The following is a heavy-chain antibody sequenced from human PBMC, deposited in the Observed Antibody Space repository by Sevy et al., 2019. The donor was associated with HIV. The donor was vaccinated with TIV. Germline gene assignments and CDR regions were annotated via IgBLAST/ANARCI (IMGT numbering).Heavy chain of an antibody. CDR2: ISGTGDHT. V-gene: IGHV3-23*01. Sequence: GGSLRLSCAASGFTFSSFAMGWVRQAPGKGLDWISVISGTGDHTYYADSVKGRFTISRDNSKNTVYLQMNSLRAEDTAVYYCAREVAVAGYDHVFDYWGQGTLVTVSS. J-gene: IGHJ4*02. CDR1: GFTFSSFA. CDR3: AREVAVAGYDHVFDY. D-gene: IGHD6-19*01.